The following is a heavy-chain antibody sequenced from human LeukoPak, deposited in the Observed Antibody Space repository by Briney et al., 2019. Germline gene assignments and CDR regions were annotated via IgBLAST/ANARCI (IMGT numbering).Heavy chain of an antibody. CDR1: GGSISSYY. CDR3: ARQSIAARTFDY. CDR2: IYYSGST. J-gene: IGHJ4*02. Sequence: KPSETLSLTCTVSGGSISSYYWSWIRRPPGKGLEWIGYIYYSGSTNYNPSLKSRVTISVDTSKNQFSLKLSSVTAADTAVYYCARQSIAARTFDYWGRGTLVTVSS. D-gene: IGHD6-6*01. V-gene: IGHV4-59*01.